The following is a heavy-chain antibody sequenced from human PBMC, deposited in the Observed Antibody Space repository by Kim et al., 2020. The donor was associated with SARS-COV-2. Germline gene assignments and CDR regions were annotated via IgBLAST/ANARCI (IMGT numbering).Heavy chain of an antibody. CDR2: RS. J-gene: IGHJ4*02. D-gene: IGHD7-27*01. Sequence: RSNYNPSLETRVTISIDTSKNQVSLKLTSMTAADTAVYYCVRDLANWGFDFWGPGTLVTVSS. CDR3: VRDLANWGFDF. V-gene: IGHV4-59*01.